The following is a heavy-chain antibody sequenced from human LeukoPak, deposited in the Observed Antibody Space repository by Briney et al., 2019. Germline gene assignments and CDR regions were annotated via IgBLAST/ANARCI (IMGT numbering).Heavy chain of an antibody. V-gene: IGHV1-69*06. J-gene: IGHJ6*03. CDR1: GGTFSSYA. D-gene: IGHD6-19*01. CDR2: IIPIFGTA. CDR3: ARGISSGWTGYYYYMDV. Sequence: SVKVSCKASGGTFSSYAISWARQAPGQGLEWMGGIIPIFGTANYAQKFQGRVTITADKSTSTAYMELSSLRSEDTAVYYCARGISSGWTGYYYYMDVWGKGTTVTVSS.